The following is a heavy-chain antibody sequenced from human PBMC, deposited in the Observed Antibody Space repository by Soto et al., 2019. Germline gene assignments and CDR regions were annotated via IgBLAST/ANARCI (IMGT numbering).Heavy chain of an antibody. J-gene: IGHJ5*01. D-gene: IGHD1-26*01. V-gene: IGHV6-1*01. CDR2: TYYRSKWYN. CDR3: VRLIGNSWFDF. Sequence: PSQTLSLTCAISGDSVSSSSVTWNWIRQSPSRGLEWLGRTYYRSKWYNDYAESVKSRITINPDTSKNQFSLHLNSVTPEDAAVYYCVRLIGNSWFDFWGQGTPVTVSS. CDR1: GDSVSSSSVT.